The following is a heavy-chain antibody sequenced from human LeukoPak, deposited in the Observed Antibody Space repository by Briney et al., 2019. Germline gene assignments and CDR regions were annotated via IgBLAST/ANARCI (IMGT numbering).Heavy chain of an antibody. J-gene: IGHJ6*03. CDR1: GFTFSSYS. D-gene: IGHD3-9*01. CDR2: ISSSSSYI. CDR3: ARITYYDILTGYSTAMDV. V-gene: IGHV3-21*01. Sequence: GGSLRLSCAASGFTFSSYSMNWVRQAPGKGLEWVSSISSSSSYIYYADPVKGRFTISRDNAKNSLYLQMNSLRAEDTAVYYCARITYYDILTGYSTAMDVWGKGTTVTVSS.